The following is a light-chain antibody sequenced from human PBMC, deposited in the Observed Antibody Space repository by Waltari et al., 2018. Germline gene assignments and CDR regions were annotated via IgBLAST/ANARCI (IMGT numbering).Light chain of an antibody. CDR1: SSYVGGYNY. CDR2: DVS. J-gene: IGLJ2*01. V-gene: IGLV2-23*02. Sequence: QSALTQPASVSGSPGQSIPIPCPGTSSYVGGYNYVSWYQQYPGQAPKLLIYDVSKRPSGVSNRFSGSKSGNTASLTISGLQAEDEADYYCCSYAGSSTHVLFGGGTKLTVL. CDR3: CSYAGSSTHVL.